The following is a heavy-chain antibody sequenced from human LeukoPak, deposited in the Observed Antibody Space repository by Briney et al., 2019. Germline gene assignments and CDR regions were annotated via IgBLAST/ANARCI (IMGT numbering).Heavy chain of an antibody. J-gene: IGHJ5*02. CDR1: GGSISSSSYY. V-gene: IGHV4-39*07. CDR2: IYYSGST. Sequence: PSETLSLTCTVSGGSISSSSYYWGWIRQPPGKGLEWIGSIYYSGSTYYNPSLKSRVTISVDKSKNQFSLKLRSVTAADTAVYYCARGEVALNWFDPWGQGTLVTVSS. D-gene: IGHD2-15*01. CDR3: ARGEVALNWFDP.